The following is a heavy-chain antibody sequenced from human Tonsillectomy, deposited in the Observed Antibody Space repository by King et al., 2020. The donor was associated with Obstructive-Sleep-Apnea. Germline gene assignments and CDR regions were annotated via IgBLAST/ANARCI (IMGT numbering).Heavy chain of an antibody. D-gene: IGHD3-10*01. Sequence: VQLVESGGGLVKPGGSLRLSCAASGFTFSEYYMSWIRQAPGKGLEWVSYISSGGDTIYYGDSVKGRFTISRDDAKNSLYLQMNSLRAEDTAVYYCAEGSGSLLYYYYGMDVWGQGTTVTVSS. J-gene: IGHJ6*02. CDR3: AEGSGSLLYYYYGMDV. CDR2: ISSGGDTI. V-gene: IGHV3-11*01. CDR1: GFTFSEYY.